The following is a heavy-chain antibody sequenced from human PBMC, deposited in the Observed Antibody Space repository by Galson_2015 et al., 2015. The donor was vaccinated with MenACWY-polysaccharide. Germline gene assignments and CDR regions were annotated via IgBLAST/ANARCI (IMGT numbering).Heavy chain of an antibody. D-gene: IGHD2-2*01. CDR1: FTFSRYA. V-gene: IGHV3-30-3*01. CDR3: ARDYCSRTSCYGLDV. J-gene: IGHJ6*02. Sequence: FTFSRYAMHWVRQAPGKGLEWVAVISYDATNKYYAESVEGRFSISRDNSKNTMYVQMNDLRAEDTATYYCARDYCSRTSCYGLDVWGQGTTVTVSS. CDR2: ISYDATNK.